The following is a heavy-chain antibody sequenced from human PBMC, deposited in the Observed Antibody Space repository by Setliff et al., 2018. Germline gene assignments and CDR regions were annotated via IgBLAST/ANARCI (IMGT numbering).Heavy chain of an antibody. Sequence: PSETLSLTCAVYGGSFSAYYWSWIRQHPGQGLEWIGRIYTSGSTYYNPSLKSRVTISVDTSKNQFSLKLSSVTAADTAVYYCARGRSNFWGYYFDYWGQGTLVTVSS. CDR3: ARGRSNFWGYYFDY. J-gene: IGHJ4*02. CDR2: IYTSGST. D-gene: IGHD3-3*01. CDR1: GGSFSAYY. V-gene: IGHV4-34*01.